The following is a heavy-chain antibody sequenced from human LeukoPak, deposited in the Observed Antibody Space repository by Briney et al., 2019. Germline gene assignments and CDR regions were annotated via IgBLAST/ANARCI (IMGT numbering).Heavy chain of an antibody. D-gene: IGHD3-22*01. V-gene: IGHV3-23*01. CDR2: ISGSGGST. CDR1: GFTFSSYA. J-gene: IGHJ4*02. CDR3: AKAYYDSTGYYGY. Sequence: GGSLRLSCAASGFTFSSYAMSWVRQAPGKGLEWVSTISGSGGSTYYANSVKGRFTISRDNSKNTLYLQVNSLRAEDTAVYYCAKAYYDSTGYYGYWGQGTLVTVSS.